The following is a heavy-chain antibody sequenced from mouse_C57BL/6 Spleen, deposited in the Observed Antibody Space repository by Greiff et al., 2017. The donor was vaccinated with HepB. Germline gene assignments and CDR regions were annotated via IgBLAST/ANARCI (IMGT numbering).Heavy chain of an antibody. Sequence: EVQLQESGPGLVKPSQSLSLTCSVTGYSITSGYYWNWIRQFPGNKLEWMGYISYDGSNNYNPSLKNRISITRDTSKNQFFLKLNSVTTEDTATYYCARPLIYYDYDDYAMDYWGQGTSVTVSS. CDR3: ARPLIYYDYDDYAMDY. J-gene: IGHJ4*01. CDR2: ISYDGSN. D-gene: IGHD2-4*01. V-gene: IGHV3-6*01. CDR1: GYSITSGYY.